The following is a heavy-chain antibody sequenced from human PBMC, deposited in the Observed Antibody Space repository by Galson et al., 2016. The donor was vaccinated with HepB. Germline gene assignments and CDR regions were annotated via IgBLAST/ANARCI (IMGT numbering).Heavy chain of an antibody. CDR3: ARDYGYGLDV. CDR1: GFTFSNYW. J-gene: IGHJ6*04. CDR2: IKSDMST. V-gene: IGHV3-74*01. D-gene: IGHD3-16*01. Sequence: SLRLSCAASGFTFSNYWMHWVRQAPGKGLVWVSYIKSDMSTNYADSVKGRFTISRDNAKNTLYLQLSSLRAEDTAVYFCARDYGYGLDVWGKGITVTVSS.